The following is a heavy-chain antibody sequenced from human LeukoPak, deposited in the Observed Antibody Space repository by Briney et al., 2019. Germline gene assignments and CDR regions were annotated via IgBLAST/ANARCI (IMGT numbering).Heavy chain of an antibody. V-gene: IGHV3-23*01. CDR1: GFTSSTYA. CDR3: AKLTATTPYYHGMDV. J-gene: IGHJ6*02. CDR2: ISAGGST. D-gene: IGHD1-7*01. Sequence: GGSLRLSCAASGFTSSTYAMSWVRQAPGKGLEWVSVISAGGSTYYSDSVKGRFTISRDSSKNTLYLQMNSLRAEDTAVYYCAKLTATTPYYHGMDVWGQGTTVTVSS.